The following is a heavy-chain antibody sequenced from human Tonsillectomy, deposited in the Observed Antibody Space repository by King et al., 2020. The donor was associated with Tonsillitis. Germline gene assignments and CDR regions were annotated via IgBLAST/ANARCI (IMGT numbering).Heavy chain of an antibody. D-gene: IGHD3-3*01. J-gene: IGHJ3*02. Sequence: HVTLKESGPVLVKPTETLTLTCTVSGFSLSNAGMAVGWIRQPPGKALEWLAHIFSNDEKSYTPSLKSRLTISKDTSKSQVVLTMTNMDPVDTATYYCTRVILYYDFWSGPWHACDIWGQGTMVTVSS. CDR3: TRVILYYDFWSGPWHACDI. CDR2: IFSNDEK. V-gene: IGHV2-26*01. CDR1: GFSLSNAGMA.